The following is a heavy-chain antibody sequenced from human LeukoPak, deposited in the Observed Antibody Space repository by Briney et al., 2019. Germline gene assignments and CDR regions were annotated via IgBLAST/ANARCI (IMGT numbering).Heavy chain of an antibody. CDR2: ISSSSSYI. J-gene: IGHJ4*02. V-gene: IGHV3-21*01. Sequence: GGSLRLSCAASGFTFSSYSMNWVRQAPGKGLEWASSISSSSSYIYYADSVKGRFTISRDNAKNSLYLQMNSLRAEDTAVYYCARDSSYYDSSGYGNDYWGQGTLVTVSS. CDR1: GFTFSSYS. CDR3: ARDSSYYDSSGYGNDY. D-gene: IGHD3-22*01.